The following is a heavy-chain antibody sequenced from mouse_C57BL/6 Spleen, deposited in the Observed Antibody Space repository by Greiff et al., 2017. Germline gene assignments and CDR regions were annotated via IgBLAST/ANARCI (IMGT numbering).Heavy chain of an antibody. CDR1: GYTFTSYW. V-gene: IGHV1-55*01. J-gene: IGHJ4*01. CDR2: IYPGSGST. CDR3: ARPRSSYDDYAMDY. Sequence: QVQLQQPGAELVKPGASVKMSCKASGYTFTSYWITWVKQRPGQGLEWIGDIYPGSGSTNYNEKFKSKATLTVDTSSSTAYMQLSSLTSEDSAVYYCARPRSSYDDYAMDYWGQGTSVTVSS. D-gene: IGHD1-1*01.